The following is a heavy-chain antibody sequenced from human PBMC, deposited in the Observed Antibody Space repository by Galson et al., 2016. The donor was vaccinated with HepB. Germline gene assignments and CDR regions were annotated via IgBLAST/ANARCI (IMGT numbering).Heavy chain of an antibody. Sequence: ETLSLTCTISSGSLSGYWWSWIRQPAGKAPEWIGRISSSGDTNYNPSLKGRVAMSVDTSKNHFSLNLISVTAADTAVYYCARGPYSSVTAFATFDPWGQGTLATVSS. J-gene: IGHJ5*02. V-gene: IGHV4-4*07. D-gene: IGHD2-21*02. CDR1: SGSLSGYW. CDR3: ARGPYSSVTAFATFDP. CDR2: ISSSGDT.